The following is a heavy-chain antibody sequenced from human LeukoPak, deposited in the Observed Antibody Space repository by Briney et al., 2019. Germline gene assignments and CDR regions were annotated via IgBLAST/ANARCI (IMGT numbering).Heavy chain of an antibody. Sequence: PSETLSLTCTVSGGSISSSSSYWGWIRQPPGKGLEWIGEINHSGSTNYSPSLKSRVTISLDTSKNHFSLKLSSVTAADTAVYHCARGQRIGSGSHYFFDYWGQGTLVTVSS. V-gene: IGHV4-39*02. CDR1: GGSISSSSSY. CDR3: ARGQRIGSGSHYFFDY. CDR2: INHSGST. J-gene: IGHJ4*02. D-gene: IGHD3-10*01.